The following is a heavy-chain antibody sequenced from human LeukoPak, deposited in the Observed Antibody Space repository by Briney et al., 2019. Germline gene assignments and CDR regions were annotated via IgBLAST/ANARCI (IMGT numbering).Heavy chain of an antibody. J-gene: IGHJ3*02. CDR2: ISWNSASI. CDR1: GFTFDNYG. CDR3: AKGGYSSGWSISGDAFDI. D-gene: IGHD6-19*01. Sequence: GGSLRLSCAASGFTFDNYGMYWIRQPPGKGLEWVSGISWNSASIGYADSVKGRFIISRDNAKNSLYLQMNSLRAEDTAFYCAKGGYSSGWSISGDAFDIWGQGTMVTVSS. V-gene: IGHV3-9*01.